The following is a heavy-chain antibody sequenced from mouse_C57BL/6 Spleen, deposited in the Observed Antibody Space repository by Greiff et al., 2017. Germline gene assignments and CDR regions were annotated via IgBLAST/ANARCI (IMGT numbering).Heavy chain of an antibody. Sequence: VQLQQPGTELVKPGASVKLSCKASGYTFTRYWMHWVKQRPGQGLEWIGNINPSNGGTNYNEKFKSKATLTVDKSSSTAYMQLSSLTSEDSAVYYCATNDGYYVGWYFDVWGTGTTVTVSS. CDR2: INPSNGGT. D-gene: IGHD2-3*01. CDR1: GYTFTRYW. V-gene: IGHV1-53*01. J-gene: IGHJ1*03. CDR3: ATNDGYYVGWYFDV.